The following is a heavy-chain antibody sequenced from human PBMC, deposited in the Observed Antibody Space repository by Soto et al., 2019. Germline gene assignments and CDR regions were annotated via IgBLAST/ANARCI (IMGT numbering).Heavy chain of an antibody. D-gene: IGHD3-22*01. CDR1: GGSLGSYY. V-gene: IGHV4-59*01. CDR3: ARDGDGRMTTNHYYYSCMDV. J-gene: IGHJ6*02. CDR2: VFYTGRA. Sequence: QVQLQESGPGLVEASETLSLTCTVSGGSLGSYYWSWIQQPPGKGLAWIGYVFYTGRANYNASLNSRATISLDPSNYQLSRKLSSVTAADTAVYYCARDGDGRMTTNHYYYSCMDVRGPGTTVTLSS.